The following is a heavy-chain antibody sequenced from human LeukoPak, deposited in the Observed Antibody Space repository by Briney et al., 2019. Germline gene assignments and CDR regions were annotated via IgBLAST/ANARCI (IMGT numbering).Heavy chain of an antibody. Sequence: SETLSLTCTVSGGSISSYYWSWIRQPPGKGLEWIGFIYYSGSTNYNPSLKSRVTISVDTSKNQFSLKLSSVTAADTAVYYCARGDRWLGGFDYWGQGTLVTVSS. V-gene: IGHV4-59*12. CDR3: ARGDRWLGGFDY. CDR1: GGSISSYY. J-gene: IGHJ4*02. CDR2: IYYSGST. D-gene: IGHD6-19*01.